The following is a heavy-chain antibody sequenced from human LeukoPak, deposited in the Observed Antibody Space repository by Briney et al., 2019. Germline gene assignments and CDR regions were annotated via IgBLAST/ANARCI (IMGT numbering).Heavy chain of an antibody. CDR2: LNSDGRIT. J-gene: IGHJ4*02. V-gene: IGHV3-74*01. D-gene: IGHD2-21*01. Sequence: GGSLTLSCSASGFTFSIYWVHWVRQPPEKALVWVSTLNSDGRITPYADPVKGRFTISRDNARHTLYLQMNSLTAEDTAVYYCARGGSYVTAPLEYWGQGNLVTVSS. CDR1: GFTFSIYW. CDR3: ARGGSYVTAPLEY.